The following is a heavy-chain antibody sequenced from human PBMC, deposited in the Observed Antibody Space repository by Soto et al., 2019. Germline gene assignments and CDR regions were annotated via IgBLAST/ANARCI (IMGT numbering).Heavy chain of an antibody. J-gene: IGHJ4*02. CDR2: ISAHNGNT. CDR3: ARDLAVGLVDN. D-gene: IGHD6-19*01. V-gene: IGHV1-18*01. CDR1: DYTFTSYG. Sequence: QVQLVQSGAEVKKPGASVKVSCKASDYTFTSYGISWVRQAPGQGLEWMGWISAHNGNTKYAQKLQGRVTMTTDTSTGTAYMELRSLRSADTAVYYCARDLAVGLVDNWGQGTLVTVSS.